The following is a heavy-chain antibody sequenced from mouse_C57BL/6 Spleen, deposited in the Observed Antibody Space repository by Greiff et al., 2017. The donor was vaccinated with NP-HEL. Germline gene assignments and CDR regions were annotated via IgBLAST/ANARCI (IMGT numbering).Heavy chain of an antibody. J-gene: IGHJ2*01. Sequence: VQLQESGPGLVQPSQSLSITCTVSGFSLTSYGVHWVRQSPGKGLEWLGVIWSGGSTDYNAAFISRLSISKDNSKSQVFFKMNSLQADDTAIYYCARELFWDGSSYFDYWGQGTTLTVSS. CDR1: GFSLTSYG. CDR2: IWSGGST. D-gene: IGHD1-1*01. CDR3: ARELFWDGSSYFDY. V-gene: IGHV2-2*01.